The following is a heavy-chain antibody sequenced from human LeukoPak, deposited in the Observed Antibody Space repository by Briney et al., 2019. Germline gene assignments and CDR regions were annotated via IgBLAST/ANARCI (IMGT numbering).Heavy chain of an antibody. D-gene: IGHD3-22*01. CDR2: IIPILGIA. CDR1: GFTFSSYA. Sequence: GGSLRLSCAASGFTFSSYAISWVRQAPGQGLEWMGSIIPILGIANYAQKFQGRVTITADKSTSTAYMELSSLRSEDTAVYYCARREYYYDSSGYYYGWFDPWGQGTLVTVSS. V-gene: IGHV1-69*04. CDR3: ARREYYYDSSGYYYGWFDP. J-gene: IGHJ5*02.